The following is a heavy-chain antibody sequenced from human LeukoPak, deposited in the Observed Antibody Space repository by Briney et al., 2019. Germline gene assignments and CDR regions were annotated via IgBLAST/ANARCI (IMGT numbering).Heavy chain of an antibody. J-gene: IGHJ4*02. Sequence: GGSLRLSCAASGFIFSDYYMSWIRQAPGKGLEWVSYISSSGSTIYYADSVKGRFTISRDNAKNSLYLQVNSLRAEDTAVYYCARVPFYYTSGSHLDYWGQGTLVTVSS. D-gene: IGHD3-10*01. V-gene: IGHV3-11*01. CDR2: ISSSGSTI. CDR3: ARVPFYYTSGSHLDY. CDR1: GFIFSDYY.